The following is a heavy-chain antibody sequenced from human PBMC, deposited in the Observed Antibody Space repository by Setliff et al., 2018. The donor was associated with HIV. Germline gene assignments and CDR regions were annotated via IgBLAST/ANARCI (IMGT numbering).Heavy chain of an antibody. CDR2: IFPIFGTP. Sequence: GASVKVSCKASGDTFGSYAISWVRQAPGQGLEWMGAIFPIFGTPNYAQKLQGRVTISADESTSTAYMELSSLTSEDTAVYYCARDPPTYDSSGYSFDSWGQGTLVTVSS. D-gene: IGHD3-22*01. J-gene: IGHJ4*02. CDR3: ARDPPTYDSSGYSFDS. V-gene: IGHV1-69*13. CDR1: GDTFGSYA.